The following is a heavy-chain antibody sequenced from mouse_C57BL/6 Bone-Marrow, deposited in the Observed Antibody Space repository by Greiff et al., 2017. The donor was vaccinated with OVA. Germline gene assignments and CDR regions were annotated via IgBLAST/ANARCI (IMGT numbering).Heavy chain of an antibody. D-gene: IGHD3-3*01. J-gene: IGHJ4*01. CDR2: ISSGSSTI. Sequence: EVMLVESGGGLVKPGGSLKLSCAASGFTFSDYGMHWVRQAPEKGLEWVAYISSGSSTIYYADTVKGRFTISRDNAKNTLFLQMTSLRSEDTAMFYCARRLGQGYAMGYWGQGTSVTVSS. V-gene: IGHV5-17*01. CDR1: GFTFSDYG. CDR3: ARRLGQGYAMGY.